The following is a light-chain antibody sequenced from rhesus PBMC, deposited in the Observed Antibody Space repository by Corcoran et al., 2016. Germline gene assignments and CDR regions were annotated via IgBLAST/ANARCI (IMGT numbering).Light chain of an antibody. CDR2: KAS. V-gene: IGKV1-25*01. J-gene: IGKJ4*01. Sequence: DVQMTQSPSSLSASVGDRVTITCRASRDISSYLAWYQPKPGRVPQLLIYKASTLQRWVPSRFSGNGSGTDFTLTISSLQPEDFATYYCQQRYSYPLTFGGGTKVEIK. CDR3: QQRYSYPLT. CDR1: RDISSY.